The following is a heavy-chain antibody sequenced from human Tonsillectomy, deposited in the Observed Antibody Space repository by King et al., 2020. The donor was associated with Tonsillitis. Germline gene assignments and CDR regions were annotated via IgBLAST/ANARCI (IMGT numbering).Heavy chain of an antibody. J-gene: IGHJ2*01. Sequence: QLVQSGAEVKKPGESLKISCKGSGYSFTSYWIGWVRQMPGKGLEWMGIIYPGDSDTRYSPSFQGQVTISADKSISTAYLQWSSLKASDTAMYYCARHTPYYYDSGGYLDWYFDLWGRGTLVTVSS. CDR2: IYPGDSDT. CDR1: GYSFTSYW. D-gene: IGHD3-22*01. CDR3: ARHTPYYYDSGGYLDWYFDL. V-gene: IGHV5-51*01.